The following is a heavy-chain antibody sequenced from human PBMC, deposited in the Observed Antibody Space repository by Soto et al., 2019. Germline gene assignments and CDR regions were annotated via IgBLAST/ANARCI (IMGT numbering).Heavy chain of an antibody. CDR1: GGLFSSFA. CDR3: ARGGGPYVWFNEF. CDR2: IIPVFGTT. D-gene: IGHD3-16*01. J-gene: IGHJ4*02. Sequence: QEQLVQSGPEVKKPGSSVKVSCKDSGGLFSSFAISWVRQAPGQGLEWLGGIIPVFGTTNYAARFQDRVTITADESTNTDYMELSSLTSADAAMYYCARGGGPYVWFNEFWGQGTLVTVSS. V-gene: IGHV1-69*13.